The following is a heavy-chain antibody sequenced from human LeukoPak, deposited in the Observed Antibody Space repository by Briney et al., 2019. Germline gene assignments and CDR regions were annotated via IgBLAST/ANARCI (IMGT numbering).Heavy chain of an antibody. CDR3: ARETPGAGHFDY. Sequence: SETLSLTCTVSGGSISNYYWSWIRQPPGKGLEWIGYISYSGSTNYNPSLKSRVTISVDTSKNQFSLKLSSVTAADTAVYYCARETPGAGHFDYWGQGSLVTVSS. CDR2: ISYSGST. J-gene: IGHJ4*02. CDR1: GGSISNYY. V-gene: IGHV4-59*01. D-gene: IGHD7-27*01.